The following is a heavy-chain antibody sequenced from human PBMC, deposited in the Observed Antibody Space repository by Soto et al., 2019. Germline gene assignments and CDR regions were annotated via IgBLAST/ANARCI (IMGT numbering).Heavy chain of an antibody. CDR1: GFSLSTSGVG. CDR3: AHRLGVRGGVYFDY. CDR2: IYWDDDK. J-gene: IGHJ4*02. V-gene: IGHV2-5*02. Sequence: QITLKESGPTLVKPTQTLTLTCTFSGFSLSTSGVGVGWIRQPPGKALEWLALIYWDDDKRYSPSLKSRLTITKDTSKNQVVLTMTIMDPVDTATYYCAHRLGVRGGVYFDYWGQGTLVTVSS. D-gene: IGHD3-10*01.